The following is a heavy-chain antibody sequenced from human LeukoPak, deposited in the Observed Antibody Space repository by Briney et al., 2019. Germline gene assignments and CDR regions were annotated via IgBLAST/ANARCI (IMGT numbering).Heavy chain of an antibody. CDR1: GGSITSGTYY. Sequence: KSSETLSLTCTVSGGSITSGTYYWGWIRQPGGNGLEWFGRIYTSGSTNYNPSLRRRVPISVETSKNQFSLKLSSLTTAARVVCFCARGWGIAPFHYWGEGTLVTVSS. CDR2: IYTSGST. D-gene: IGHD3-16*01. J-gene: IGHJ4*02. V-gene: IGHV4-61*02. CDR3: ARGWGIAPFHY.